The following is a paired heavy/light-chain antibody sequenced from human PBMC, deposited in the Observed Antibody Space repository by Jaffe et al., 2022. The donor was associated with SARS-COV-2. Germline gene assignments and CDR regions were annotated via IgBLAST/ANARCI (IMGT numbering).Light chain of an antibody. CDR3: QQYGTSPRT. V-gene: IGKV3-20*01. Sequence: EIVLTQSPGTLSLSPGERATLSCRASQSVSSSYLAWYQEKPGQAPRLLIYGASSRATGIPDRFSGSGSGTDFTLTIRRLEPEDVAVYYCQQYGTSPRTFGQGTKLEIK. CDR1: QSVSSSY. J-gene: IGKJ2*01. CDR2: GAS.
Heavy chain of an antibody. V-gene: IGHV1-18*01. CDR3: AREYSNGWGGMDV. J-gene: IGHJ6*02. D-gene: IGHD6-19*01. CDR1: GYTFSNYN. Sequence: QVQLVQSGAEVKKPGASVKVSCEASGYTFSNYNINWVRQAPGQGPEWMGWISGYNGDTNYAQNFQGRVTMTTDTSTSAAYMELRSLRSDDTAVYYCAREYSNGWGGMDVWGQGTTVAVSS. CDR2: ISGYNGDT.